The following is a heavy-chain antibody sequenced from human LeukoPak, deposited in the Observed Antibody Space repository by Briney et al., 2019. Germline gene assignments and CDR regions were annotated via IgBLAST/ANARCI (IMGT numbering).Heavy chain of an antibody. CDR3: AREKAYDSRQGVRGDALDI. CDR2: ISYSGST. J-gene: IGHJ3*02. CDR1: GDSISSDY. D-gene: IGHD3-22*01. Sequence: PSETLSLTCTVSGDSISSDYWSWIRQPPGKGLEWIGYISYSGSTNYNPSPKSRVTISVDTSKNQFSLRLSSVTAADTALYYCAREKAYDSRQGVRGDALDIWGQGTMVTVSS. V-gene: IGHV4-59*01.